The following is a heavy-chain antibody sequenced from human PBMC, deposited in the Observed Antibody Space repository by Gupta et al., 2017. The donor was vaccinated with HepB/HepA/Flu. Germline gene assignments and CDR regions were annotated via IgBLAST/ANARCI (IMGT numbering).Heavy chain of an antibody. D-gene: IGHD2-15*01. CDR3: VTSSISYDTCDI. CDR2: IYSSGST. J-gene: IGHJ3*02. CDR1: GGSLTSGGYY. Sequence: QVQLQESGPGLVEPYQTLSLTCTVSGGSLTSGGYYWSWVRQLPGKGLEFIGFIYSSGSTYSNPSLKSRVTITIETSENQFSLKLRSLTAADTAVYYCVTSSISYDTCDIWGQGTKVTVSS. V-gene: IGHV4-31*03.